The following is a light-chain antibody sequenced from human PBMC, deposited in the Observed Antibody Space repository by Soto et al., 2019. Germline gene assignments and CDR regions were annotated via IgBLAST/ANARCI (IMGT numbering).Light chain of an antibody. CDR1: SSDVGGYDY. Sequence: QSALTQPASVSGPPGQSITISCTGTSSDVGGYDYVSWYQQHPGKAPKLMIYNVRNRPSGVSNRFSGSKAGNTASLTISGLQAEDEAAYYCSSYTSSSTVVFGGGTKVTVL. V-gene: IGLV2-14*01. CDR3: SSYTSSSTVV. J-gene: IGLJ2*01. CDR2: NVR.